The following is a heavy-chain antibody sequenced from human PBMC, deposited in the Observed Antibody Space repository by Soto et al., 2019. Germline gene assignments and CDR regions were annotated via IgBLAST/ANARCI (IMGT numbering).Heavy chain of an antibody. D-gene: IGHD2-15*01. V-gene: IGHV1-18*01. CDR3: ARYCAGNACYSRHYYAMDV. J-gene: IGHJ6*02. CDR1: GYRFTNYI. CDR2: ISPYDGNT. Sequence: QVQLVQSAAEVKEPGASANVSCQASGYRFTNYIIAWVRQAPGQGLAWMGWISPYDGNTNYARRFRGRVILTTDTSTSTAYMEVRSLRSDDTAIYYCARYCAGNACYSRHYYAMDVWGQGTTVTVSS.